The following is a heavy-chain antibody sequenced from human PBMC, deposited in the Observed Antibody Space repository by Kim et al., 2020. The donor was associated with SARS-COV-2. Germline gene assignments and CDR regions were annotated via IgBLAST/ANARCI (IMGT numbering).Heavy chain of an antibody. V-gene: IGHV4-39*01. J-gene: IGHJ5*02. CDR3: ARKITMVRGVPRNWFDP. Sequence: SETLSLTCTVSGGSISSSSYYWGWIRQPPGKGLEWIGSIYYSGSTYYNPSLKSRVTISVDTSKNQFSLKLSSVTAADTAVYYCARKITMVRGVPRNWFDPWGQGTLVTVSS. D-gene: IGHD3-10*01. CDR1: GGSISSSSYY. CDR2: IYYSGST.